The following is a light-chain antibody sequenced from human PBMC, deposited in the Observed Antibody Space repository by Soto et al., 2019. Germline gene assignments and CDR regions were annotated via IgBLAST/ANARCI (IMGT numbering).Light chain of an antibody. J-gene: IGLJ1*01. CDR1: SSDVGNFNL. CDR3: CSYAGSSTYV. V-gene: IGLV2-23*01. CDR2: DDI. Sequence: QSALTQPASVSGSPGQSITLSCTGSSSDVGNFNLVSWYQQHPGEAPKLMIYDDIKRPSGVSDRFSGSKSGNSASLTISGLQAEDEADYYCCSYAGSSTYVFGSGTKVTVL.